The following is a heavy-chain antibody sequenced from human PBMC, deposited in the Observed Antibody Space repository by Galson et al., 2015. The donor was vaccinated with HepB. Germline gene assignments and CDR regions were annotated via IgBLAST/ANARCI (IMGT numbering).Heavy chain of an antibody. V-gene: IGHV1-69*13. D-gene: IGHD7-27*01. Sequence: VKVSCKASGGTFSNYAFGWVRQAPGQGLEWMGGIIPIFRLANYAQKFQGRVTIIADESTSTLYMELSGLSSDDTAVYFCASHKGNWAFYWHFDLWGRGTPVTVSS. J-gene: IGHJ2*01. CDR2: IIPIFRLA. CDR3: ASHKGNWAFYWHFDL. CDR1: GGTFSNYA.